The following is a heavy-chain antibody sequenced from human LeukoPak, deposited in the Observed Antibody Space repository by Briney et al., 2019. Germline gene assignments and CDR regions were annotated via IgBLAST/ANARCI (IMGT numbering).Heavy chain of an antibody. J-gene: IGHJ6*02. CDR3: ARGPLWFGELSGTYSYYGMDV. CDR1: GFTFSHYF. CDR2: IKNKANNYAT. V-gene: IGHV3-72*01. D-gene: IGHD3-10*01. Sequence: GGSLRLSCAVSGFTFSHYFMDWIRQAPGKGLEWVGRIKNKANNYATEYAASVRGRFIISGDDSKNSLYLQMNSLKTDDTAVYYCARGPLWFGELSGTYSYYGMDVWGQGTTVTVSS.